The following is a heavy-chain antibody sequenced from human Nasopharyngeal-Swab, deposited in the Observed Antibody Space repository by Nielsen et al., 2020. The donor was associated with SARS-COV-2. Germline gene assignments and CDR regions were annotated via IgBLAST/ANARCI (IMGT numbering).Heavy chain of an antibody. Sequence: SVKVSCKASGGTFSSYAISWVRQAPGQRLEWMGGIIPIFGTANYAQKFQGRVTITADESTSTACMELSSLRSEDTAVYYCARSIAARVYYYYYMDVWGKGTTVTVSS. CDR2: IIPIFGTA. J-gene: IGHJ6*03. D-gene: IGHD6-6*01. V-gene: IGHV1-69*13. CDR1: GGTFSSYA. CDR3: ARSIAARVYYYYYMDV.